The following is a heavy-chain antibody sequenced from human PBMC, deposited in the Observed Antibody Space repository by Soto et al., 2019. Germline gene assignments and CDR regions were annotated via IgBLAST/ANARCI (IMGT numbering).Heavy chain of an antibody. V-gene: IGHV1-69*08. CDR3: ARDPVDLFGYMDV. D-gene: IGHD6-25*01. J-gene: IGHJ6*02. CDR1: EGTFSSYS. CDR2: VIPLLGTA. Sequence: SVKVSCKASEGTFSSYSITWVRQAPGQRLEWMGEVIPLLGTANYAQKFQGRVTITGDKSTSTIYMGLSSLRSDDTAVYYCARDPVDLFGYMDVWGQGTTVTVSS.